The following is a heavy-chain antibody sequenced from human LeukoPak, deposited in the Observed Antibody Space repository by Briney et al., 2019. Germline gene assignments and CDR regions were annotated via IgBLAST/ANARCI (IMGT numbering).Heavy chain of an antibody. J-gene: IGHJ4*02. CDR2: IYYIGTT. Sequence: SQTLSLTCTVSGGSISSSGYYWSWIRQHPGKGLEWIGYIYYIGTTYYSPSLKSRVTISVDTSKNQFSLRLSSVTAADTAVYYCARTAMVRVISYWGQGTLVTVSS. D-gene: IGHD3-10*01. V-gene: IGHV4-31*03. CDR3: ARTAMVRVISY. CDR1: GGSISSSGYY.